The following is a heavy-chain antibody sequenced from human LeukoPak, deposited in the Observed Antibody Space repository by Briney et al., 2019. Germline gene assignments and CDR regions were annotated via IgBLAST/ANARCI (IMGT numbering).Heavy chain of an antibody. D-gene: IGHD1-26*01. V-gene: IGHV3-30*04. CDR1: GFTFSSYA. CDR3: ARDQASGSYYKDYFDY. J-gene: IGHJ4*02. CDR2: ISYDGSNK. Sequence: GGSLRLSCAASGFTFSSYAMSWVRQAPGQGLEWVAVISYDGSNKYYADSVKGRFTISRDNSKNTPYLQMNSLRAEDTAVYYCARDQASGSYYKDYFDYWGQGTLVTVSS.